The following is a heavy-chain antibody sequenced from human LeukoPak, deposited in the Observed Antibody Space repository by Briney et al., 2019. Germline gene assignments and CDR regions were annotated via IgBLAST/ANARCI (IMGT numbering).Heavy chain of an antibody. CDR3: ALTVGSSGPIRDY. J-gene: IGHJ4*02. D-gene: IGHD3-22*01. Sequence: GASVKVSCKASGGTFSSYAISWVRQAPGQGLEWMGGIIPIFGTANYAQKFQGRVTITTDESTSTAYMELSSLRSEDTAVYYCALTVGSSGPIRDYWGQGTLVTVSS. CDR1: GGTFSSYA. V-gene: IGHV1-69*05. CDR2: IIPIFGTA.